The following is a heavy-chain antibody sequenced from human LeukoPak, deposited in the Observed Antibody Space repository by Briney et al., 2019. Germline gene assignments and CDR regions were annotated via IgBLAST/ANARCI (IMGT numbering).Heavy chain of an antibody. J-gene: IGHJ4*02. V-gene: IGHV3-74*01. CDR3: AKDLYYYDTSGPIDY. D-gene: IGHD3-22*01. Sequence: GGSLRLSCAVSGFTFSSYYMHWVRQAPGKGLVWVSRINSDGRSTSYADSVKGRFTISRDNSKNALYLQMNSLRAEDTAVYYCAKDLYYYDTSGPIDYWGQGTLVTVSS. CDR2: INSDGRST. CDR1: GFTFSSYY.